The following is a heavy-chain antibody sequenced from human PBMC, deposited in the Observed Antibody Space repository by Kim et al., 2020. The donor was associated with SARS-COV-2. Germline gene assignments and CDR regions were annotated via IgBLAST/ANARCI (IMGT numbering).Heavy chain of an antibody. CDR3: ARGKDAYYYGSGPRRLGVDY. D-gene: IGHD3-10*01. V-gene: IGHV4-34*01. J-gene: IGHJ4*02. Sequence: RVTISVDTSKNQFSLKLSSVTAADTAVYYCARGKDAYYYGSGPRRLGVDYWGQGTLVTVSS.